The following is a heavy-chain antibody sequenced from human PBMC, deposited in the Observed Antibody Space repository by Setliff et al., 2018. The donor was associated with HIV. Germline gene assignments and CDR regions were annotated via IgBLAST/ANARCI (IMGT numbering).Heavy chain of an antibody. V-gene: IGHV4-61*02. CDR1: GDSIGRGNYY. J-gene: IGHJ5*02. Sequence: SETLSLTCTVSGDSIGRGNYYWTWIRQPAWKALEWLGRVFTSGDTKYTPNYNPPLKGRVTISVDTDKNQLYLKLSSVTAADTAVYYCAKYAYSEEVCFIWFDPWGPGIL. D-gene: IGHD3-16*01. CDR3: AKYAYSEEVCFIWFDP. CDR2: VFTSGDT.